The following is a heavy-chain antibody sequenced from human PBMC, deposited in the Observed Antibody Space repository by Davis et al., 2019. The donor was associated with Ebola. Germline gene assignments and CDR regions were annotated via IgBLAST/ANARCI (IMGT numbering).Heavy chain of an antibody. Sequence: GESLKISCAASGFTFSSYAMHWVRQAPGKGLEWVAVISYDGSNKYYADSVKGRFTISRDNAKNSLYLQMNSLRAEDTAVYYCARDRGLSIHLLYYGSGDDAFDIWGQGTMVTVSS. CDR2: ISYDGSNK. V-gene: IGHV3-30*04. CDR3: ARDRGLSIHLLYYGSGDDAFDI. CDR1: GFTFSSYA. D-gene: IGHD3-10*01. J-gene: IGHJ3*02.